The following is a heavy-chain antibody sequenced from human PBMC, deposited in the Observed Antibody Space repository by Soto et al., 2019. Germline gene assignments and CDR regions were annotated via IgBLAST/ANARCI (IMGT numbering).Heavy chain of an antibody. CDR2: ISYDGSNK. CDR1: GFTFSSYG. V-gene: IGHV3-30*18. D-gene: IGHD3-9*01. CDR3: AKGDYDILTGPDY. J-gene: IGHJ4*02. Sequence: PGGSLRLSCAASGFTFSSYGMHWVRQAPGKGLEWVAVISYDGSNKYYADSVKGRFTISRDNSKNTLYLQMNSLRAEHTAVYYCAKGDYDILTGPDYWGQGTLVTVSS.